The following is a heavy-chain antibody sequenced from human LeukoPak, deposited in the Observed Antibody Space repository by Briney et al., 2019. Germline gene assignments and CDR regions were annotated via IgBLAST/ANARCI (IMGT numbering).Heavy chain of an antibody. J-gene: IGHJ6*03. CDR3: ARSGRGYTYGTYYYYMDV. V-gene: IGHV4-4*07. CDR1: DGSISSYY. CDR2: IYTSGST. Sequence: SETLSLTCTVSDGSISSYYWSWIRQPAGKGLEWIGRIYTSGSTKYNPSLKSRVTMSAETSKNQFSLKMTSVTAADTAVYFCARSGRGYTYGTYYYYMDVWGKGTTVTVSS. D-gene: IGHD5-18*01.